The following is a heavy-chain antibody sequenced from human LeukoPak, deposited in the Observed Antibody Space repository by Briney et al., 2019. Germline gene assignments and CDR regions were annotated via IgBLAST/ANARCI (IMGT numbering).Heavy chain of an antibody. CDR2: LIPFFGTT. CDR3: ARGGTRHCSGGNCFFPLDY. V-gene: IGHV1-69*06. Sequence: GASVKVSCKASGYTFTSYDFNWVRQATGQGLEWMGGLIPFFGTTNYAQRFQGRVTITADKSTTTAYMELSSLRSEDTAVYYCARGGTRHCSGGNCFFPLDYWGQGTLVTVSS. J-gene: IGHJ4*02. D-gene: IGHD2-15*01. CDR1: GYTFTSYD.